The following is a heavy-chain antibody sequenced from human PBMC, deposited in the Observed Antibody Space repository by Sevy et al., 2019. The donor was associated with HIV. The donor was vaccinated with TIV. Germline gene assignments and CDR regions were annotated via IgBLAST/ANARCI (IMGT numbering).Heavy chain of an antibody. CDR3: AGCYTGYSSSGFDP. Sequence: ASVKVSCKASGGTFSSYAISWVRQAPGQGLEWMGGIIPIFGTANYAQKFQGRVTITADESTSTAYMELRSLRSEDTAVYYCAGCYTGYSSSGFDPWGQGTLVTVSS. J-gene: IGHJ5*02. CDR2: IIPIFGTA. D-gene: IGHD6-13*01. V-gene: IGHV1-69*13. CDR1: GGTFSSYA.